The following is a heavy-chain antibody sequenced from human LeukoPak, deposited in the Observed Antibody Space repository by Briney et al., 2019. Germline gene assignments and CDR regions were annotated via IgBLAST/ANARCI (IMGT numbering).Heavy chain of an antibody. D-gene: IGHD2-15*01. J-gene: IGHJ4*02. CDR3: AKDLSVVAASGAIDY. CDR2: IRYDGSNK. Sequence: PGRSLRLSCAASGFTFSSYAMHWVRQPPGKGLEWVAFIRYDGSNKYYADSVKGRFTISRDNSKNTLYLQMNSLRAEDTAVYYCAKDLSVVAASGAIDYWGQGTLVTVSS. CDR1: GFTFSSYA. V-gene: IGHV3-30*02.